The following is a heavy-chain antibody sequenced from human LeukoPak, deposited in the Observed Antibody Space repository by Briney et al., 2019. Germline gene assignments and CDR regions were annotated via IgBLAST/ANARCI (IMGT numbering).Heavy chain of an antibody. CDR3: ARVGQGCFGL. CDR2: VDYSGST. V-gene: IGHV4-59*12. Sequence: SETLSLTCTVSGGSISTYYWSWIRQPPGKGLEWIGYVDYSGSTNYNPSLKSRVTISVDTSKNQFSLKLSSVTPADTAVYYCARVGQGCFGLWGRGTLVTVSS. J-gene: IGHJ2*01. CDR1: GGSISTYY.